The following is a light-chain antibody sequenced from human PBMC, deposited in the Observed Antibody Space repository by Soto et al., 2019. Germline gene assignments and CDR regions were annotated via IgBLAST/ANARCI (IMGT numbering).Light chain of an antibody. CDR1: QTVLDSSSNKDY. V-gene: IGKV4-1*01. Sequence: DIVMTQSPDCLAVSLGERATINCRSSQTVLDSSSNKDYLSWYQQKAGQPPKLLIYWASTREFGVPDRFSGSGSGTDFTLTISSLQAEDVAVYYCQQYYTTPRTFGHGTKVEIK. CDR2: WAS. J-gene: IGKJ1*01. CDR3: QQYYTTPRT.